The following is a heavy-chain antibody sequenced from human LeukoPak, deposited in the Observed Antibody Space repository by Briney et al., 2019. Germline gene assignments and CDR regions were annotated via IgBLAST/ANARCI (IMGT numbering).Heavy chain of an antibody. CDR1: EGTFSSYT. Sequence: SVKVSGKASEGTFSSYTISWVRQAPGQGLEWMGRIIPILGIANYAQKFQGRVTITADKSTSTAYMELSSLRSEDTAVYYCARVYCSSTSCYREIDYWGQGTLVTVSS. J-gene: IGHJ4*02. CDR2: IIPILGIA. CDR3: ARVYCSSTSCYREIDY. D-gene: IGHD2-2*02. V-gene: IGHV1-69*02.